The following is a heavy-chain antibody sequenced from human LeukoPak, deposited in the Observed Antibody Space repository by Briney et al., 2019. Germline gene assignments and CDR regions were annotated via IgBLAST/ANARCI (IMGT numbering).Heavy chain of an antibody. Sequence: GGSLRLSCAASGFTFSSYEMNWVRQAPGKGLEWVANIKQDGSEKYYVDSVKGRFTISRDNAKNSLYLQMNSLRAEDTAVYYCARVLPDTAMVSFDYWGQGTLVTVSS. D-gene: IGHD5-18*01. CDR2: IKQDGSEK. CDR3: ARVLPDTAMVSFDY. CDR1: GFTFSSYE. V-gene: IGHV3-7*01. J-gene: IGHJ4*02.